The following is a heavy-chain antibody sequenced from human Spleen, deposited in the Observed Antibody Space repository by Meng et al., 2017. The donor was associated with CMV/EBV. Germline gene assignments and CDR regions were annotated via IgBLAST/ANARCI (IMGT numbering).Heavy chain of an antibody. D-gene: IGHD5-24*01. CDR2: IIPILGIA. CDR1: FSSYA. J-gene: IGHJ2*01. CDR3: AREGRRWLQSLGTWYFDL. Sequence: FSSYAISWGPQAPGQGLEWMGGIIPILGIANYAQKFQGRVTITADKSTSTAYMELSSLRSEDTAVYYCAREGRRWLQSLGTWYFDLWGRGTLVTVSS. V-gene: IGHV1-69*10.